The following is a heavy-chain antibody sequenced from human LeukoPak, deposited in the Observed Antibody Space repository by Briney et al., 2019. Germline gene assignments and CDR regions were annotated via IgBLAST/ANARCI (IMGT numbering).Heavy chain of an antibody. CDR2: ISYDGSNK. J-gene: IGHJ4*02. CDR1: GFTFSSYG. V-gene: IGHV3-30*18. D-gene: IGHD3-3*01. CDR3: AKNIPPDFWSGYYDY. Sequence: GRSLRLSCAASGFTFSSYGMHWVRQAPGKGLEWVAVISYDGSNKYYADSVKGRFTISRDNSKNTLYLQMNSLRAEDTAVYYCAKNIPPDFWSGYYDYWGQGTLVTVSS.